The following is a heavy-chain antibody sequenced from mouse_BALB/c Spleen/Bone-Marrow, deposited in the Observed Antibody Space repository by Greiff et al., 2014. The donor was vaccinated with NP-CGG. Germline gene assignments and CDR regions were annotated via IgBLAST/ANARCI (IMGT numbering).Heavy chain of an antibody. CDR3: ALYYDYDVGY. J-gene: IGHJ2*01. CDR2: IDPANGNT. Sequence: EVKLMESGAELVKPGASVKLSCTASGFNIKDTYMHWVKQRPEQGLEWIGRIDPANGNTKYDPKFQGKATITADTSSNTAYLQLSSLTSEDTAVYYCALYYDYDVGYWGQGTTLTVPS. V-gene: IGHV14-3*02. CDR1: GFNIKDTY. D-gene: IGHD2-4*01.